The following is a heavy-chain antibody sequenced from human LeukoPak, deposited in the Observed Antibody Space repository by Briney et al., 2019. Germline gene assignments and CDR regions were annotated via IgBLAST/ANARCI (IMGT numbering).Heavy chain of an antibody. V-gene: IGHV4-59*11. Sequence: SETLSLTCTVSGGSISSHYWSWIRQPPGKGLEWIGYIYYSGSTNYNPSLKSRVTISVDTSKNQFSLKLSSVTAADTAVCYCARYLWFGELIYYFDYWGQGTLVTVSS. CDR1: GGSISSHY. J-gene: IGHJ4*02. D-gene: IGHD3-10*01. CDR2: IYYSGST. CDR3: ARYLWFGELIYYFDY.